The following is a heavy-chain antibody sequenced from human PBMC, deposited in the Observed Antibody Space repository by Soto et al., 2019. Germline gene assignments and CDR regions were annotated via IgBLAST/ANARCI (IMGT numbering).Heavy chain of an antibody. CDR2: ISYDGSNK. CDR1: GFTFSSYG. J-gene: IGHJ4*02. V-gene: IGHV3-30*03. Sequence: QVQLVESGGGVVQPGRSLRLSCAASGFTFSSYGMHWVRQAPGKGLEWVAVISYDGSNKYYADSVKGRFTISRDNSKNTLYLQMNRLRDEDTAVYYCAHTRVWLARGIFDYWVQGTLVTVSS. D-gene: IGHD6-19*01. CDR3: AHTRVWLARGIFDY.